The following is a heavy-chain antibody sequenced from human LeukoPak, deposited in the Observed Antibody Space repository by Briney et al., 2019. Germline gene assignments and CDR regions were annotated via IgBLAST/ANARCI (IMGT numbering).Heavy chain of an antibody. CDR1: GFTFSGYY. D-gene: IGHD6-19*01. J-gene: IGHJ6*03. V-gene: IGHV3-11*04. Sequence: RPGGSLRLSCAASGFTFSGYYMIWLRQAPGKGLDWVSYISSSGITIDYADSVKGRFTVSRDNAKNSLYLQMNSLRAEDTAVYYCARAVKSGWYLGYYYYMDVWGKGTTVTVSS. CDR2: ISSSGITI. CDR3: ARAVKSGWYLGYYYYMDV.